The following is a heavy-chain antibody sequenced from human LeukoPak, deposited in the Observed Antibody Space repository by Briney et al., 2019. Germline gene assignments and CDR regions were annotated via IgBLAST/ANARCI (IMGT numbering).Heavy chain of an antibody. V-gene: IGHV3-23*01. D-gene: IGHD2-2*01. CDR2: ISGSGGST. Sequence: GGSLRLSCAASGFTFSSYAMSWVRQASGKGLEWVSAISGSGGSTYYADSVKGRFTISRDNSKNTLYLQMNSLRAEDTAVYYCAKEGRSTSWDYYYGMDVWGQGTTVTVSS. CDR1: GFTFSSYA. CDR3: AKEGRSTSWDYYYGMDV. J-gene: IGHJ6*02.